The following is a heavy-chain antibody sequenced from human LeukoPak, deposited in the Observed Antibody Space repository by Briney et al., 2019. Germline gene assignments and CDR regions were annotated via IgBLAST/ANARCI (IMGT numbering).Heavy chain of an antibody. D-gene: IGHD4-17*01. J-gene: IGHJ4*02. CDR1: GYTFTSYG. Sequence: ASVKVSCKASGYTFTSYGISWVRQAPGQGLEWMGWISAYNSNTNYAQKLQGRVTMTTDTSTSTAYMELRSLRSDDTAVYYCAREDYGDYPFDYWGQGTLVTVSS. CDR2: ISAYNSNT. V-gene: IGHV1-18*01. CDR3: AREDYGDYPFDY.